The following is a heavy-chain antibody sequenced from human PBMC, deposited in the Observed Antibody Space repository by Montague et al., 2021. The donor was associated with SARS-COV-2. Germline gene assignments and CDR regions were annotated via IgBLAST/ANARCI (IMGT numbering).Heavy chain of an antibody. V-gene: IGHV4-34*01. J-gene: IGHJ6*02. CDR3: ARSRGTALFRRIYFGMDV. Sequence: SETLSLTCAVYGGSFSGYYWSWIRQPPGKGLEWIGEINHSGSTNXNPSLKSRVTISVDTSKNQFSLKLSSVTAADTAVYYCARSRGTALFRRIYFGMDVWGQGTTVTVSS. D-gene: IGHD1-1*01. CDR1: GGSFSGYY. CDR2: INHSGST.